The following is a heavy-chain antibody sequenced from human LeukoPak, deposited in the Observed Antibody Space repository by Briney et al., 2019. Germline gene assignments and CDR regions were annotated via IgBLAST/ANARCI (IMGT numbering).Heavy chain of an antibody. V-gene: IGHV5-51*01. CDR1: GYSFSSYW. J-gene: IGHJ4*02. D-gene: IGHD5-24*01. CDR3: AISPSEKATIKGRDY. Sequence: GESLKISCKGSGYSFSSYWIAWVRQMPRKGLEWMGIIYPGDSDTRYSPSFQGLVTISADKSISTAYLQWSSLKASDTAMYYCAISPSEKATIKGRDYWGQGTLVTVSS. CDR2: IYPGDSDT.